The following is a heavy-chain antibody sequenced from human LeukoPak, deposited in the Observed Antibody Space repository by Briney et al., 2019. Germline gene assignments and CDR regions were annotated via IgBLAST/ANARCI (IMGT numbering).Heavy chain of an antibody. D-gene: IGHD6-6*01. CDR3: ARSSIAARRYYMDV. J-gene: IGHJ6*03. CDR2: IYYSGST. CDR1: GGSISSYY. Sequence: PSETLSLTCTVSGGSISSYYWSWIRQPPGKGLEWIGYIYYSGSTNYNPSLKSRVTISVDTSKNQFSLKLSSVTAADTAVYYCARSSIAARRYYMDVWGKGTTVTVSS. V-gene: IGHV4-59*01.